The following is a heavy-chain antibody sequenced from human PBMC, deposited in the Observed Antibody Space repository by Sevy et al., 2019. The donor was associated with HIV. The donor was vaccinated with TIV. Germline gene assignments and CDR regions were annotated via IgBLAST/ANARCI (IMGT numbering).Heavy chain of an antibody. CDR3: ARYTYYYDSSGYYEWFDP. V-gene: IGHV3-48*02. D-gene: IGHD3-22*01. Sequence: GGSLRLSCAASGFTFSSYSMNWVRQAPGKGLEWVSYISSSSGTIYYADSVKGRFTISRDNAKNSLYLQMNSLRDEDTAVYYCARYTYYYDSSGYYEWFDPSGQGTLVTVSS. CDR2: ISSSSGTI. J-gene: IGHJ5*02. CDR1: GFTFSSYS.